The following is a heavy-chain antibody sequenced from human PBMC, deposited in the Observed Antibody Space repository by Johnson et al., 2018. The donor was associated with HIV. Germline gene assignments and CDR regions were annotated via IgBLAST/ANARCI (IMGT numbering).Heavy chain of an antibody. V-gene: IGHV3-7*03. Sequence: VQLVESGGGLVKPGGSLRLSCVASGFTFSDYYMSWIRQAPGKGLEWVANIKQDGSEKYYVDSVKGRFTISRDNAKNSLYLQMNSLRTEDTALYYCAKGGPIFVDGFDIWGQGTMVTVSS. D-gene: IGHD3-3*01. J-gene: IGHJ3*02. CDR2: IKQDGSEK. CDR3: AKGGPIFVDGFDI. CDR1: GFTFSDYY.